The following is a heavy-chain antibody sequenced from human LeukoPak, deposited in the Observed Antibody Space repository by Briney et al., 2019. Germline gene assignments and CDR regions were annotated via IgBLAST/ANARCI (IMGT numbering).Heavy chain of an antibody. Sequence: VASVKVSCKASGYTFTGYYMHWVRQAPGQGLEWMGWINGNSGDTNYAQKFQGRVTMTRDTSISTAYLELSGLRSDDTAVYYCARGAGAIARAFDIWGQGTMVTVSS. J-gene: IGHJ3*02. D-gene: IGHD1-26*01. CDR3: ARGAGAIARAFDI. V-gene: IGHV1-2*02. CDR2: INGNSGDT. CDR1: GYTFTGYY.